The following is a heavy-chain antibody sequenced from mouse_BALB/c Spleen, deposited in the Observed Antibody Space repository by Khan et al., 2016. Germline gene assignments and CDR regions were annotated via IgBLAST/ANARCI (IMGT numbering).Heavy chain of an antibody. CDR2: IRGDGST. CDR1: GFSIIAYG. CDR3: AIDAAGYYAMDI. J-gene: IGHJ4*01. V-gene: IGHV2-6-7*01. Sequence: QMQLKQSGPGLVAPSQSLSITCTVSGFSIIAYGVNWVRQPPGKGLEWLGMIRGDGSTDYNSALKSRLNITKDNSKSQVFLKMNSLQTDDTAKYXCAIDAAGYYAMDICGQGTTVTVSS.